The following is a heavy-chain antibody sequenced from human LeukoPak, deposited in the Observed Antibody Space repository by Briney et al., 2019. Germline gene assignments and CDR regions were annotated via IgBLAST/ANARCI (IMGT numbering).Heavy chain of an antibody. CDR2: IYYSGST. D-gene: IGHD6-13*01. J-gene: IGHJ4*02. Sequence: PSETLSLTCTVSGGSISSSSYYWGWIRQPPGKGLEWIGSIYYSGSTYYNPPLKSRVTISVDTSKNQFSLKLSSVTAADTAVYYCTIAAAGVGEFDYWGQGTLVTVSS. V-gene: IGHV4-39*01. CDR1: GGSISSSSYY. CDR3: TIAAAGVGEFDY.